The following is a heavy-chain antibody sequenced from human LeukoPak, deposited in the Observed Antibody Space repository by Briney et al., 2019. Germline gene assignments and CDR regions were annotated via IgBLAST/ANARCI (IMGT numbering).Heavy chain of an antibody. J-gene: IGHJ3*02. CDR1: GYTFTSYG. V-gene: IGHV1-18*04. Sequence: ASVKVSCKASGYTFTSYGISWVQQAPGQGLEWMGWISAYNGNTNYAQKLQGRVTMTTDTSTSTAYMELRSLRSDDTAVYYCARESSSGGRGAFDIWGQGTMVTVSS. CDR2: ISAYNGNT. CDR3: ARESSSGGRGAFDI. D-gene: IGHD6-19*01.